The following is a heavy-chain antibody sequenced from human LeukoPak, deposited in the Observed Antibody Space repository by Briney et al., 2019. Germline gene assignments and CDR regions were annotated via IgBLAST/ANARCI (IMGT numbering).Heavy chain of an antibody. D-gene: IGHD4-17*01. CDR2: IYTSGST. V-gene: IGHV4-61*02. Sequence: SETLSLTCTVSGGSISSGSYYWSWIRQPAGKGLEWIGRIYTSGSTNYNPSLKSRVTISVDTSKNQFSLKLSSVTAADTAVYYCARGYGEYAAFDIWGQGTMVTVSS. CDR1: GGSISSGSYY. J-gene: IGHJ3*02. CDR3: ARGYGEYAAFDI.